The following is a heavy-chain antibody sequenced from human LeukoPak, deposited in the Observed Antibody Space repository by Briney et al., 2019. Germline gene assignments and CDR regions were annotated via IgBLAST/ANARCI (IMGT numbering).Heavy chain of an antibody. J-gene: IGHJ4*02. CDR3: ARGRPKQQALDY. CDR2: IYYSGST. D-gene: IGHD6-13*01. Sequence: SETLSLTCTVSGGSISSYFWSWIRQPPGKGLEWIGYIYYSGSTNYNPSLKSRVTISVDTSKNQFSLKLSSVTAADTAVYYCARGRPKQQALDYWGQGTLVTVSS. V-gene: IGHV4-59*01. CDR1: GGSISSYF.